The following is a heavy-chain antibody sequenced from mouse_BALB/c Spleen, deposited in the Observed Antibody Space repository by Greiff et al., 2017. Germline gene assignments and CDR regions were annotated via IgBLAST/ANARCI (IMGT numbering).Heavy chain of an antibody. J-gene: IGHJ4*01. CDR1: GYSITSGYY. CDR3: ASPTGTRAMDY. V-gene: IGHV3-6*02. CDR2: ISYDGSN. Sequence: EVQLQQSGPGLVKPSQSLSLTCSVTGYSITSGYYWNWIRQFPGNKLEWMGYISYDGSNNYNPSLKNRISITRDTSKNQFFLKLNSVTTEDTATYYCASPTGTRAMDYWGQGTSVTVSS. D-gene: IGHD4-1*02.